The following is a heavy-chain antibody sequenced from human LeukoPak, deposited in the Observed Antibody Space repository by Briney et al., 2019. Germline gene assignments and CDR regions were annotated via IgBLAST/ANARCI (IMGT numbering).Heavy chain of an antibody. CDR2: IKDDGSDK. CDR3: ARELLGGRADFDY. V-gene: IGHV3-7*01. J-gene: IGHJ4*02. CDR1: GFTFSNYL. D-gene: IGHD1-26*01. Sequence: PGGSLRLSCAASGFTFSNYLMSWVRQTPGKGLEWVANIKDDGSDKYYVESVRGRFTISRDNARNSLYLQMNSLRAEDTATYYCARELLGGRADFDYWGQGTLVAVSS.